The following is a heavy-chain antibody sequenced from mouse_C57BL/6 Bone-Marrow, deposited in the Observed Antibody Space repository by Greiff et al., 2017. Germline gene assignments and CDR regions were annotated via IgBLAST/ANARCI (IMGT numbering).Heavy chain of an antibody. CDR2: ISDGGSYT. J-gene: IGHJ3*01. CDR1: GFTFSSYA. Sequence: EVQLVESGGGLVKPGGSLKLSCAASGFTFSSYAMSWVRQTPEKRLEWVATISDGGSYTYYPDNVKGRFTISRDNAKNNLYLQMSHLKSEATAMYYCARDRETVVDWFDYWGQGTLVTVSA. V-gene: IGHV5-4*01. CDR3: ARDRETVVDWFDY. D-gene: IGHD1-1*01.